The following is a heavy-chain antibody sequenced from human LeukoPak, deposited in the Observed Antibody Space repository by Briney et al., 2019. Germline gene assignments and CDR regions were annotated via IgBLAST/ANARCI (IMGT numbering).Heavy chain of an antibody. CDR2: IVVGSGNT. CDR3: ARAGGVGSGWRYYYYYYGMDV. Sequence: ASVKVSCKASGFTFTSSAVQWVRQARGQRLEWIGWIVVGSGNTNYAQKFQERVTITRDMSTSTAYMELSSLRSEDTAVYYCARAGGVGSGWRYYYYYYGMDVWGQGTTVTVSS. J-gene: IGHJ6*02. D-gene: IGHD6-19*01. V-gene: IGHV1-58*01. CDR1: GFTFTSSA.